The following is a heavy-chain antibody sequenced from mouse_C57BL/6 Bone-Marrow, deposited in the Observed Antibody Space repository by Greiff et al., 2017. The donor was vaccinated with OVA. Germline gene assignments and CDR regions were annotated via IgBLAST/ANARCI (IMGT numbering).Heavy chain of an antibody. V-gene: IGHV1-26*01. CDR2: INPNNGGT. CDR3: AGYVIWFAY. Sequence: EVQLQQSGPELVKPGASVKISCKASGYTFTDYYLNWVKQSHGKSLEWIGDINPNNGGTSYNQKFKGKATLTVDKSSSTAYMELRSLTSEDSAVYYCAGYVIWFAYWGQGTLVTVSA. CDR1: GYTFTDYY. J-gene: IGHJ3*01. D-gene: IGHD2-2*01.